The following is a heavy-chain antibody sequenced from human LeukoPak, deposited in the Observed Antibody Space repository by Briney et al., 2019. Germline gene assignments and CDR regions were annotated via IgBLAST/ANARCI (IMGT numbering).Heavy chain of an antibody. D-gene: IGHD6-6*01. CDR2: ISDSGGNT. J-gene: IGHJ4*02. Sequence: GGSLRLSCAASGFTFNSYAMSWVRQAPWERLQWVSGISDSGGNTYYADSVRGRFAISRDNSKNTLYLQMNSLRAEDTAVYYCARHRSSWLIDYWGQGTLVTVSS. V-gene: IGHV3-23*01. CDR3: ARHRSSWLIDY. CDR1: GFTFNSYA.